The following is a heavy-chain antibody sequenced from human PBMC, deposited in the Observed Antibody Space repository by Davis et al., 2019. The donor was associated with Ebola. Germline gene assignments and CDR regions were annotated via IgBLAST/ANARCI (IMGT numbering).Heavy chain of an antibody. CDR3: ARGVDFWSGYYLYYYYGMDV. J-gene: IGHJ6*02. Sequence: SQTLSLTCAISGDSVSSNSAAWNWIRQSPSRGLEWLGRTYYRSKWYNDYAVSVKSRITINPDTSKNQFSLQLNSVTPEDTAVYYCARGVDFWSGYYLYYYYGMDVWGQGTTVTVSS. CDR2: TYYRSKWYN. V-gene: IGHV6-1*01. CDR1: GDSVSSNSAA. D-gene: IGHD3-3*01.